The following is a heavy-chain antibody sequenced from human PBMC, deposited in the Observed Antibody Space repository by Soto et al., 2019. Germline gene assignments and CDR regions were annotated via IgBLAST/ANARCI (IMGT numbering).Heavy chain of an antibody. J-gene: IGHJ4*02. CDR2: IYSGGYT. V-gene: IGHV3-53*01. Sequence: EVQLVESGGGLIQPGGSLRLSCAVSGFTVSNNYMSWVRQAPGKGLEGVSVIYSGGYTAYGDSVKGRFTISRDNSKNTLFLKMNSLSAAAPAVFSWAAQPGGGGYWGQGTLVTVSS. CDR3: AAQPGGGGY. D-gene: IGHD2-2*01. CDR1: GFTVSNNY.